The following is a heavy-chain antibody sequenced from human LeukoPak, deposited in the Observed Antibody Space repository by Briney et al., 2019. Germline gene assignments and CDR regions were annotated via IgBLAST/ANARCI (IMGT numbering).Heavy chain of an antibody. D-gene: IGHD2-2*01. V-gene: IGHV3-33*01. CDR1: GFTFSSYG. CDR2: IWYDGSNK. Sequence: GRSLRLSCAASGFTFSSYGMHWVRQAPGKGLDRVAVIWYDGSNKYYADSVKGRFTISRDNSKNTLYLQMNSLRAEDTAVYYCARSRYCSSTSCSYFDYWGQGTLVTVSS. CDR3: ARSRYCSSTSCSYFDY. J-gene: IGHJ4*02.